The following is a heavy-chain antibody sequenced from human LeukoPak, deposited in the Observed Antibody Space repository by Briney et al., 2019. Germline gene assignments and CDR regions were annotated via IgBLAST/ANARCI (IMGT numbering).Heavy chain of an antibody. J-gene: IGHJ2*01. CDR3: AKDACSGGTCYGGWYRDL. CDR2: MHYDGNIK. D-gene: IGHD2-15*01. V-gene: IGHV3-30*02. Sequence: PGGSLRLSCAASGFTFSTYGMHWFRQAPGKGLEGVAFMHYDGNIKYYADSVKGRFTISRDTSKNTLYLQMNSLRVEDTAVYYCAKDACSGGTCYGGWYRDLWGRGTLVTVSS. CDR1: GFTFSTYG.